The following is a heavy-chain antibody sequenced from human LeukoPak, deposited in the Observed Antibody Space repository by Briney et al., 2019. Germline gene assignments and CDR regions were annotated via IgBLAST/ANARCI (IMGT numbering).Heavy chain of an antibody. CDR2: INHFGGT. Sequence: SETLSLTCAVYGGSFSTYYWNWIRQPPGKGLEWIGEINHFGGTNYNPSLKSRVTISVDTSKNQFSLKLSSVTAADTAVYYCARIVVPAAIVNPGNWFDPWGQGTLVTVSS. J-gene: IGHJ5*02. CDR3: ARIVVPAAIVNPGNWFDP. CDR1: GGSFSTYY. V-gene: IGHV4-34*09. D-gene: IGHD2-2*02.